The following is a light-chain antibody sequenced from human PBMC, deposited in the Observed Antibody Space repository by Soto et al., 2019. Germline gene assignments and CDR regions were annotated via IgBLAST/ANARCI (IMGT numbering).Light chain of an antibody. V-gene: IGKV3-15*01. Sequence: EIVRTQSPVTLSVSPVERATLSCSPSQSVSSKLAWFQQKPGQAPSLLIYGLSTRATGVPVRFSGSGSGTEFTLTINSLQSEDFAVYYCQQYNNRPHTFGQGTKVDIK. CDR1: QSVSSK. J-gene: IGKJ2*01. CDR3: QQYNNRPHT. CDR2: GLS.